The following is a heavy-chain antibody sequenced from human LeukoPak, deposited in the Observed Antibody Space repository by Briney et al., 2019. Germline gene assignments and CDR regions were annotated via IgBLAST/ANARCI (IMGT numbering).Heavy chain of an antibody. CDR2: ISGSGGNT. CDR3: AKDILTGPHYFDY. Sequence: PGGSLRRSCAASGFTFSSYAMSWVRQAPGKGLEWVSAISGSGGNTYYADSVKGRFTISRDNSKKTLYLQMNSLRAEDTAVYYCAKDILTGPHYFDYWGQGTLVTVSS. V-gene: IGHV3-23*01. CDR1: GFTFSSYA. D-gene: IGHD3-9*01. J-gene: IGHJ4*02.